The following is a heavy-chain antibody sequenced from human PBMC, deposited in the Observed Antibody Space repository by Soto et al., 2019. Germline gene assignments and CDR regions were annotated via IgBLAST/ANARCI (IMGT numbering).Heavy chain of an antibody. CDR1: GFTFSSYG. CDR3: ARLSIAARRFDY. V-gene: IGHV3-33*01. D-gene: IGHD6-6*01. J-gene: IGHJ4*02. CDR2: IWYDGSNK. Sequence: QVQLVESGGGVVQPGRSLRLSCAASGFTFSSYGMHWVRQAPGKGLEWVAVIWYDGSNKYYADSVKGRFTISRDNSKNTLYLQMNSLRAEDTAVYYCARLSIAARRFDYWGQGTLVTVSS.